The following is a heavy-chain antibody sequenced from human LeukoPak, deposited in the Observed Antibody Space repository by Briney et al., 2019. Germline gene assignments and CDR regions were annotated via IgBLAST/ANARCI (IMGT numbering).Heavy chain of an antibody. Sequence: KSSETLSLTCTVSGGSVSGYFWSWIRQPPGKGLEWIGYISCIGSTNYNPSLKSRVTISVDTSKNQLSLKLTSVTAADTAVYYCARRREDWYFDLWGRGTLVTVSS. CDR2: ISCIGST. CDR3: ARRREDWYFDL. V-gene: IGHV4-59*08. CDR1: GGSVSGYF. J-gene: IGHJ2*01.